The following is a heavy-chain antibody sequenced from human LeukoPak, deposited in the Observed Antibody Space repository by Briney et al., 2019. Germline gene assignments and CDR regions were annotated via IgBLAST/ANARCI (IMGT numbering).Heavy chain of an antibody. CDR3: ARGFTSGYYYSLDY. Sequence: SETLSLTCTVSGGSISSSSYYWGWIRQPPGKGLEWIGSIYYSGSTYYNPSLKSRVTISVDTSKNQFSLKLSSVTAADTAVYYCARGFTSGYYYSLDYWGQGTLVTVSS. CDR1: GGSISSSSYY. D-gene: IGHD3-22*01. V-gene: IGHV4-39*07. J-gene: IGHJ4*02. CDR2: IYYSGST.